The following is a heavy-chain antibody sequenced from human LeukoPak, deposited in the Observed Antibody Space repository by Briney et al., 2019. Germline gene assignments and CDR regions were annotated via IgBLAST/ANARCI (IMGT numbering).Heavy chain of an antibody. V-gene: IGHV4-34*01. Sequence: SETLSLTCAVYGGSFSGYYWSWIRQPPGKGLEWIGEINHSGSTNYNPSLKSRVTISVDTSKNQFSLKLSSVTAADTAVYYCASVLAVAGTCNDYWGQGTLVTVSS. CDR3: ASVLAVAGTCNDY. D-gene: IGHD6-19*01. J-gene: IGHJ4*02. CDR2: INHSGST. CDR1: GGSFSGYY.